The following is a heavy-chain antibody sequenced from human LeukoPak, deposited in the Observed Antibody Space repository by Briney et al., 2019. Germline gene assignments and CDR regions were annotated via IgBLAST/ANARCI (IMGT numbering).Heavy chain of an antibody. Sequence: PGASLRLSCAASGFTFSTYAMSWVRQAPEKGLGWVSSITGSGGSTYYADSVKGRFTISRDNSKNTLYLQTNSLRAEDTAVYYCAKAGRGTDMVFDYWGQGTLVTVSS. CDR3: AKAGRGTDMVFDY. D-gene: IGHD5-18*01. J-gene: IGHJ4*02. CDR1: GFTFSTYA. CDR2: ITGSGGST. V-gene: IGHV3-23*01.